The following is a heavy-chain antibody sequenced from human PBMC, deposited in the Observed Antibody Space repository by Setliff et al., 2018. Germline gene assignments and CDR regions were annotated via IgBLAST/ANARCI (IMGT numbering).Heavy chain of an antibody. CDR1: GFVFGTYG. J-gene: IGHJ6*02. CDR2: ISFDGSNK. Sequence: GGSLRLSCAASGFVFGTYGMHWVRQAPGKGLEWVAVISFDGSNKYYADSVRGRFTISRDNSKNSLYPQINSLRAEDTAVYYCARDGVYYGMDVWGQGTTVTVSS. CDR3: ARDGVYYGMDV. V-gene: IGHV3-30*12.